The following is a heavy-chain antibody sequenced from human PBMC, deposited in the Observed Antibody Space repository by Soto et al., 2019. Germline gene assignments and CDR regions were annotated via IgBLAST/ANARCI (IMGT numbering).Heavy chain of an antibody. CDR1: GFTFSNYA. D-gene: IGHD3-10*01. CDR3: AKNRGSGSPNYCNVDV. J-gene: IGHJ6*02. CDR2: IRGSGENT. V-gene: IGHV3-23*01. Sequence: EVQVLESGGGLVQPGESLRLSCVGSGFTFSNYAMSWVRQAPGKGLEWVSIIRGSGENTFYSDSVKGRFTISRDNSKNTLYLQMNSLRAEDTAVYYCAKNRGSGSPNYCNVDVWGQGTTVTVSS.